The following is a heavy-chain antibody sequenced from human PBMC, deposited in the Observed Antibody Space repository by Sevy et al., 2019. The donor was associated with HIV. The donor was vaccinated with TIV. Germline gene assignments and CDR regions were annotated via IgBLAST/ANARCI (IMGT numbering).Heavy chain of an antibody. CDR1: GFTFSSYA. D-gene: IGHD3-10*01. CDR2: ISGSGGST. CDR3: AKAGAFGELSIRRQNYFDY. J-gene: IGHJ4*02. V-gene: IGHV3-23*01. Sequence: GGSLRLSCAASGFTFSSYAMSWVRQAPGKGLEWVSAISGSGGSTYYADSVKGRFTISRDNSKNTLYLQMNGLRAEDTAGYYCAKAGAFGELSIRRQNYFDYWGQGTLVTVSS.